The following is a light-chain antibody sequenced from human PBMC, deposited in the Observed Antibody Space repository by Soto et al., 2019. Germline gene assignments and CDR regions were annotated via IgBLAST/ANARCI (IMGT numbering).Light chain of an antibody. V-gene: IGKV3-15*01. CDR3: QQYNEWPLT. CDR2: GAS. Sequence: EIVMTQSPATLSVSPGERVTLSCRASQSVSSDLAWYQQKPGQAPRLLIYGASTRATGIPATFSGSGSGTEFTLTITSLQSEDFAVYYCQQYNEWPLTFGGGTKVEIK. CDR1: QSVSSD. J-gene: IGKJ4*01.